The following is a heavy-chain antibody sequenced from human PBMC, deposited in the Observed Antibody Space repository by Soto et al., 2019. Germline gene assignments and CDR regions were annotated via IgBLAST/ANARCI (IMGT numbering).Heavy chain of an antibody. Sequence: GGSLRLSCAASGFTFSDYYMSWIRQAPGEGLEWVSYISSSGSTRYYADSVKGRFTISRDNAKNSLYLQMNSLRAEDTAVYYCARTEPRGYSYGGWFDPWGQGTLVTVSS. J-gene: IGHJ5*02. CDR2: ISSSGSTR. CDR1: GFTFSDYY. V-gene: IGHV3-11*01. D-gene: IGHD5-18*01. CDR3: ARTEPRGYSYGGWFDP.